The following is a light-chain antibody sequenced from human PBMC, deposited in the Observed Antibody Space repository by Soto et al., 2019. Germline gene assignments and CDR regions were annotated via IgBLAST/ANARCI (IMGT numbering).Light chain of an antibody. CDR3: QQYSSSPPT. CDR2: GAS. V-gene: IGKV3-20*01. CDR1: QSVSSSY. Sequence: EIVLTHSPGTLSLCPWERDTLSCRASQSVSSSYLAWYQQKPGQAPRLLIYGASSRATGIPDRFSGSGSGTDFTLTISRLEPEDFAVYYRQQYSSSPPTFGQGTKVDIK. J-gene: IGKJ1*01.